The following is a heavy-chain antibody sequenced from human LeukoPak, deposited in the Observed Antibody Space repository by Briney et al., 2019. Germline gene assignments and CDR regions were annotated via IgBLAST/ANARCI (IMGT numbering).Heavy chain of an antibody. D-gene: IGHD2-15*01. CDR2: INGDGTMT. V-gene: IGHV3-74*01. CDR3: VRLLDSDY. CDR1: GFTFTRYW. Sequence: GGSLRLSCTASGFTFTRYWIHWVRQAPGKGLVWVSRINGDGTMTDYADSVKGRFTISRDNAKNTVYLQINSLRTEDTAVYYCVRLLDSDYWGQGTLVTVSS. J-gene: IGHJ4*02.